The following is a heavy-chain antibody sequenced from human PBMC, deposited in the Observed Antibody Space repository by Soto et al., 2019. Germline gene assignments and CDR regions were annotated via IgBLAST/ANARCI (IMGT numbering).Heavy chain of an antibody. CDR1: GGSFRRYA. CDR3: ASRERVDAFDI. CDR2: IIPILGSP. D-gene: IGHD1-26*01. V-gene: IGHV1-69*01. Sequence: QVLLVQSGAEVKKPGSSVKVSCKVSGGSFRRYAISWVRQAPGQGLEWMGGIIPILGSPNYAQKFQDRVTIIADESTSTTYMELSSLRSEDADVYYCASRERVDAFDIWGQGTMVTVSS. J-gene: IGHJ3*02.